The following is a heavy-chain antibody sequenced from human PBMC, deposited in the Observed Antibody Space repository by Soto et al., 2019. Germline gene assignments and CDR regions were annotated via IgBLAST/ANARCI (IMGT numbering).Heavy chain of an antibody. V-gene: IGHV1-69*13. CDR3: AKSAPMDAGDKYYYDF. J-gene: IGHJ4*02. CDR2: IIPFFGTA. Sequence: ASVKVSCKASGGTFSTFGISWVRQAPGQGLEWMGGIIPFFGTARYSQKFEDRITITADESTNTVYMDLRSLTSEDTAIYYCAKSAPMDAGDKYYYDFWGQGALVTVSS. CDR1: GGTFSTFG. D-gene: IGHD4-17*01.